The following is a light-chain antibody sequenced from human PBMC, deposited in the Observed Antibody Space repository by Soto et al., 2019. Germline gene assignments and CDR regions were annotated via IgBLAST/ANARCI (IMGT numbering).Light chain of an antibody. Sequence: EIVLTQSPGTLSLSPGEGATLSCRASQSINSFLAWYQQRRGQAPRLLIHGASNRATGIPDRFSGSESGTDFTLTISRLEPEDFAVYYCQQYGGSPRTFGQGTKVDIK. CDR3: QQYGGSPRT. CDR1: QSINSF. CDR2: GAS. J-gene: IGKJ1*01. V-gene: IGKV3-20*01.